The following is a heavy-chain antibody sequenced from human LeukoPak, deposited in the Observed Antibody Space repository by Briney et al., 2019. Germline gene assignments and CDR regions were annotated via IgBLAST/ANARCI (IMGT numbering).Heavy chain of an antibody. D-gene: IGHD2-15*01. Sequence: GGSLRLSCAASGFTFSTYSMHWVRQAPGKGLEWVAVMSYVVSNKYYADSVKGRVTISRDNAKNSLYLQMNSLRAEDTAVYYCARGLDVVSATNDAFDIWGQGTMVTVSS. J-gene: IGHJ3*02. CDR3: ARGLDVVSATNDAFDI. V-gene: IGHV3-30*04. CDR2: MSYVVSNK. CDR1: GFTFSTYS.